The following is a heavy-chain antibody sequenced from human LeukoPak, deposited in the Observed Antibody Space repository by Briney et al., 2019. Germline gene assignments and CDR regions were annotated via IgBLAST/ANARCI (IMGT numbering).Heavy chain of an antibody. CDR1: GGSFSGYY. Sequence: SETLSLTCAVYGGSFSGYYWSWIRQPPGKGLEWIGEINHSGSTYYNPSLKSRVTISVDTSKNQFSLKLSSVTAADTAVYYCARGPPDCSSTSCYAFDAFDIWGQGTMVTVSS. CDR3: ARGPPDCSSTSCYAFDAFDI. J-gene: IGHJ3*02. CDR2: INHSGST. D-gene: IGHD2-2*01. V-gene: IGHV4-34*01.